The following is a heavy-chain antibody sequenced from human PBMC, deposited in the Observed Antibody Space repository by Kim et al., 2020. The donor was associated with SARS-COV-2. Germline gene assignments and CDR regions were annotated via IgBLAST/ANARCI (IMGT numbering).Heavy chain of an antibody. CDR1: GFTFSDYY. CDR3: ARGRTGGLYYFDY. CDR2: ISSSSSYT. V-gene: IGHV3-11*06. Sequence: GGSLRLSCAASGFTFSDYYMSWIRQAPGKGLEWVSYISSSSSYTNYADSVKGRFTISRDNAKNSLYLQMNSLRAEDTAVYYCARGRTGGLYYFDYWGQGTLVTVSS. J-gene: IGHJ4*02. D-gene: IGHD1-1*01.